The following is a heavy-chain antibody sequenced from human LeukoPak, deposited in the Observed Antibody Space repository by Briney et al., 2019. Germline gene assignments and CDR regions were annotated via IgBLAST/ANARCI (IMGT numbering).Heavy chain of an antibody. CDR1: GFTFSSYA. Sequence: GGSLRLSCAASGFTFSSYAMSWVRQAPGKGLEWVSAISGSGGSTYYADSVKGRFTISRDNSKNTLYLQMNSLRAEDTAVYYCAKAYRDFGYCPNAVCWGAFDYWGQGTLVTVSS. CDR2: ISGSGGST. J-gene: IGHJ4*02. V-gene: IGHV3-23*01. D-gene: IGHD2-8*01. CDR3: AKAYRDFGYCPNAVCWGAFDY.